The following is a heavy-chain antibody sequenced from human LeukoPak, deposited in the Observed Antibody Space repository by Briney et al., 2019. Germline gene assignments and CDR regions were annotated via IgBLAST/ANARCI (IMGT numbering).Heavy chain of an antibody. CDR2: IYYSGST. J-gene: IGHJ5*02. V-gene: IGHV4-59*11. Sequence: SETRSLTCTVSGGSISSHYWSWLRQPPGKRLEWIGYIYYSGSTNYNPSLKSRVTISVDTSKNQFSLKLSSVTAADTAVHYCARGAIPNWFDPWGQGTLVTVSS. CDR1: GGSISSHY. CDR3: ARGAIPNWFDP. D-gene: IGHD2-21*01.